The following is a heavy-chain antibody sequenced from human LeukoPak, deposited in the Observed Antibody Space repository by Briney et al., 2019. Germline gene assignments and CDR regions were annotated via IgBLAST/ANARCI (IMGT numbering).Heavy chain of an antibody. CDR2: ISGSGGST. J-gene: IGHJ4*02. V-gene: IGHV3-23*01. CDR1: GFTFSCYA. D-gene: IGHD2-21*02. Sequence: GGSLRLSCVASGFTFSCYAMSWVRQAPGKGLEWVSGISGSGGSTYSADSVKGRFTISRDNSKNTLYLQMNSLSAEDTAVYYCEKDLGGSGDYRPYWGQGSVVTVSS. CDR3: EKDLGGSGDYRPY.